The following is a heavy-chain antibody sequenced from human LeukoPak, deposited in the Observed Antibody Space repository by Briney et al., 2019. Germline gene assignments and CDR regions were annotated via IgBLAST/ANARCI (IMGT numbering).Heavy chain of an antibody. D-gene: IGHD2-2*01. CDR2: ITKSGSTF. CDR3: AIRLVEVPAAIDY. CDR1: GLTVSSYE. Sequence: PGGSLRLSCAASGLTVSSYEMNWVRQAPGKGLEWVSYITKSGSTFYYAYFVKGRFTSSRDNSKNTLYLQMNRLRAEDTAVYCCAIRLVEVPAAIDYWGEGTLVTVSS. V-gene: IGHV3-48*03. J-gene: IGHJ4*02.